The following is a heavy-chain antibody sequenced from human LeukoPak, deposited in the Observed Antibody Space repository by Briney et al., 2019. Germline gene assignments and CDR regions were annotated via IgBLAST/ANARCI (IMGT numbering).Heavy chain of an antibody. D-gene: IGHD2-8*01. CDR1: GYSFSSYW. Sequence: GESLKISCEGSGYSFSSYWIAWVRQMPGKGLEWMGIIYPGDSDTTYSPSFQGQVTISADKSISTAYLQWSSLKASDTAMYFCARRRSSMLIDYWGQGTLVTVSS. CDR2: IYPGDSDT. V-gene: IGHV5-51*01. CDR3: ARRRSSMLIDY. J-gene: IGHJ4*02.